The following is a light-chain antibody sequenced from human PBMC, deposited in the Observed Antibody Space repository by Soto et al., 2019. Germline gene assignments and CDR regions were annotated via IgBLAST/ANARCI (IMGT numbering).Light chain of an antibody. V-gene: IGKV3-11*01. CDR1: QSVGSS. CDR2: DAS. Sequence: DILLTQSPATLSLSPGERATLSCRASQSVGSSLAWFQQKPGQAPRLLIYDASNRATGIPARFSGSGSGTDFTLSISSLEPEDFAVYYCQQRHTWPLTFGGGTRVEIK. J-gene: IGKJ4*01. CDR3: QQRHTWPLT.